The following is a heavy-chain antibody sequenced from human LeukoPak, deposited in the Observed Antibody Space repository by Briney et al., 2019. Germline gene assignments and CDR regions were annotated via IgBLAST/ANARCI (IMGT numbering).Heavy chain of an antibody. CDR2: MNPNSGNT. CDR1: GYTFTSYD. CDR3: ARGYGVYEDYFGY. D-gene: IGHD4-17*01. V-gene: IGHV1-8*01. Sequence: GASVTVSCKASGYTFTSYDINWVRPATGQGLEWMGWMNPNSGNTGYAQKFQGRVTMTRNTSISTAYMELSSLRSEDTAVYYCARGYGVYEDYFGYWGQGTLVTVSS. J-gene: IGHJ4*02.